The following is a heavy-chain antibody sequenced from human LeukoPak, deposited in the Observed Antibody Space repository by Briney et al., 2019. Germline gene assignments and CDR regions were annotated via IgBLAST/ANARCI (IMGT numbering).Heavy chain of an antibody. D-gene: IGHD2-15*01. Sequence: SETLSLTCTVSGGSISSYYWSWIRQPPGRGLEWIGYIYYSGSTNYNPSLKSRVTISVDTSKNQFSLKLSSVTAADTAVYYCARFPGSAEYRHYYYMDVWGKGTTVTVSS. V-gene: IGHV4-59*01. CDR3: ARFPGSAEYRHYYYMDV. J-gene: IGHJ6*03. CDR2: IYYSGST. CDR1: GGSISSYY.